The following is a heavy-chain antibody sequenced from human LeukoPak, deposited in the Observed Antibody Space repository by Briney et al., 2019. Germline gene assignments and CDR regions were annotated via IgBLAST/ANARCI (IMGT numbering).Heavy chain of an antibody. V-gene: IGHV3-33*06. D-gene: IGHD6-19*01. CDR1: GFTFSSYG. J-gene: IGHJ4*02. CDR2: IWYDGSDK. CDR3: AKGNLGSGWYTLDY. Sequence: GGSLRLSCAASGFTFSSYGMHWVRQAPGKGLEGVAVIWYDGSDKYYTDSVKGRFTISRDNSKNTLYLEMNSLRAEDTAVYYCAKGNLGSGWYTLDYWGQGTLVTVSS.